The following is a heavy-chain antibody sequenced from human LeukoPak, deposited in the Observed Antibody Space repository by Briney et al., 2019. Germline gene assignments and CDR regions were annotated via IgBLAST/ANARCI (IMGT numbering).Heavy chain of an antibody. CDR2: IYHSGST. D-gene: IGHD3-9*01. Sequence: SETLSLTCTVSGYSISSGYYWGWIRQPPGKGLEWIGSIYHSGSTYYNPSLKSRVTISVDTSKNQFSLKLSSVTAADTAVYYCARVDLYDILTGLYFDYWGQGTLVTVSS. V-gene: IGHV4-38-2*02. CDR3: ARVDLYDILTGLYFDY. CDR1: GYSISSGYY. J-gene: IGHJ4*02.